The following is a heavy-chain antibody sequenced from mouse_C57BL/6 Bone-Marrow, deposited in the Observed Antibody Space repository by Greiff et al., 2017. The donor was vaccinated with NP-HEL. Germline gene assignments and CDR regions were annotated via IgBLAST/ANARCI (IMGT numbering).Heavy chain of an antibody. V-gene: IGHV5-12*01. CDR2: ISNGGGST. Sequence: EVQGVESGGGLVQPGGSLKLSCAASGFTFSDYYMYWVRQTPEKRLEWVAYISNGGGSTYYPDTVKGRFTISRDNAKNTLYLQMSRLKSEDTAMYYCARERRYFDVWGTGTTVTVSS. CDR3: ARERRYFDV. J-gene: IGHJ1*03. CDR1: GFTFSDYY.